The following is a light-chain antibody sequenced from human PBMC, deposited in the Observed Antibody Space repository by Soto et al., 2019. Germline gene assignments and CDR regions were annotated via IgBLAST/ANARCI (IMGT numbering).Light chain of an antibody. CDR3: QQSFSTPIT. J-gene: IGKJ5*01. CDR2: AAS. Sequence: DIQMTQSPSSLSASVGDRVTITCRASQSISYYVNWYQQQPGKAPKLLISAASSLRGGVPSRFSGSGSGPDFTLTISSLQPADVTTYYCQQSFSTPITLGQGTRLDIK. CDR1: QSISYY. V-gene: IGKV1-39*01.